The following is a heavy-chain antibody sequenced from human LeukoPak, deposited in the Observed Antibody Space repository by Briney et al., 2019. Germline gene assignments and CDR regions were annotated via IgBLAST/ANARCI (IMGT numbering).Heavy chain of an antibody. V-gene: IGHV3-30*02. Sequence: HSGGSLRLSCAASGFSFNTYGMHWVRQAPGKGLEWVAYIRSDGKYKPCADSVKGRFTISRDNSKNTMYLQMNSLRIDDTAVYYCATEGGSSDAFAFWGQGTEVTVSS. CDR1: GFSFNTYG. D-gene: IGHD1-26*01. CDR2: IRSDGKYK. CDR3: ATEGGSSDAFAF. J-gene: IGHJ3*01.